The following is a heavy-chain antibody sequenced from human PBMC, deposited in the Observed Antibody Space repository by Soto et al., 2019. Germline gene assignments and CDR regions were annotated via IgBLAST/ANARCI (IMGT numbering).Heavy chain of an antibody. Sequence: ASVKVSCKASGYTFTSYAMHWVRQAPGQSLEWMGWINAGNGNTKYSQKFQGRVTITRDTSASTAYMELSSLRSEDTAVYYCARDIGYCSSTSCYSFDYWGQGTLVTVSS. D-gene: IGHD2-2*02. CDR2: INAGNGNT. V-gene: IGHV1-3*01. CDR3: ARDIGYCSSTSCYSFDY. J-gene: IGHJ4*02. CDR1: GYTFTSYA.